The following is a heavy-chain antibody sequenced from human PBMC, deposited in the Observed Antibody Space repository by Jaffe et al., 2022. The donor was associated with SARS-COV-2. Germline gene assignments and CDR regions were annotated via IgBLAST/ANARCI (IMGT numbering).Heavy chain of an antibody. CDR2: ISYDGSNK. J-gene: IGHJ6*02. D-gene: IGHD2-2*01. CDR1: GFTFSSYG. CDR3: AKEVVPAASSYYYYGMDV. Sequence: QVQLVESGGGVVQPGRSLRLSCAASGFTFSSYGMHWVRQAPGKGLEWVAVISYDGSNKYYADSVKGRFTISRDNSKNTLYLQMNSLRAEDTAVYYCAKEVVPAASSYYYYGMDVWGQGTTVTVSS. V-gene: IGHV3-30*18.